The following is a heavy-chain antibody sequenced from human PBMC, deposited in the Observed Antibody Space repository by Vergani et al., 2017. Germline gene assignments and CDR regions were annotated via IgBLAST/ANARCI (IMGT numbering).Heavy chain of an antibody. J-gene: IGHJ4*02. CDR3: AKTLSSGWYVVDY. D-gene: IGHD6-19*01. V-gene: IGHV3-30*18. Sequence: VQLVESGGGLVKPGRSLRLSCAASGFTFSSYGMHWVRQAPGKGLEWVAVISYDGSNKYYADSVKGRFTISRDNSKNTLYLQMNSLRAEDTAVYYCAKTLSSGWYVVDYWGQGTLVTVSS. CDR1: GFTFSSYG. CDR2: ISYDGSNK.